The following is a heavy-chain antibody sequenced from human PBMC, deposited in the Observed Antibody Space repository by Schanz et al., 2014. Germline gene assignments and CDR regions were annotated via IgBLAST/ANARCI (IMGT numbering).Heavy chain of an antibody. CDR1: GFTFSSYT. D-gene: IGHD1-26*01. CDR3: ARGGATRFDY. J-gene: IGHJ4*02. CDR2: ISYDGSNK. Sequence: VQLVESGGGLVQPGGSLRFSCAASGFTFSSYTMKWVRQAPGKGLEWVAVISYDGSNKYYADSVKGRFTISRDNAKNSLYLQMNSLRDEDTAVYYCARGGATRFDYWGQGTLVTVSS. V-gene: IGHV3-30*04.